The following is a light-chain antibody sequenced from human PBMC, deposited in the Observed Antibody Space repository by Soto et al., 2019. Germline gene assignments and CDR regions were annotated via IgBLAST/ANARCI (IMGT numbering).Light chain of an antibody. CDR2: WGS. CDR3: MQSLQTPRT. CDR1: QSLLQTDGHNY. Sequence: IVVTQSPLSLPVTPGEPASISCRSSQSLLQTDGHNYLTWFLQKPGQSPQLLIYWGSNRASGVPDRFSGSGSGTDFTLKISRVEAEDVGVYYCMQSLQTPRTFGPGTKVEIK. J-gene: IGKJ1*01. V-gene: IGKV2-28*01.